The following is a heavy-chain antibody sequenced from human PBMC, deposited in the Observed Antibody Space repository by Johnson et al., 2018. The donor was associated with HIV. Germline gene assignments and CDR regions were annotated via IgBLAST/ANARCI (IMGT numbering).Heavy chain of an antibody. D-gene: IGHD3-10*01. CDR3: ARAVTPFGVWAAFDI. CDR1: GFTFSSYA. CDR2: ISYDGGNK. V-gene: IGHV3-30-3*01. J-gene: IGHJ3*02. Sequence: QVQLVESGGGVVQPGRSLRLSCAASGFTFSSYAMHWVRQALGKGLEWVAVISYDGGNKYYADSVKGRFTISRDNSKNTLYLQMNSLRAEDKAVYYCARAVTPFGVWAAFDIWVQGTMVTVSS.